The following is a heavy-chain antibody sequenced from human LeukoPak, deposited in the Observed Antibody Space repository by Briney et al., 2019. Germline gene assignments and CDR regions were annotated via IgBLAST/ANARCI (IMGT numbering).Heavy chain of an antibody. Sequence: PGRSLGLSCAASGFTFSSYAMHWVRQAPGKGLEWVAVISYDGSNKYYADSVKGRFTISRDNSKNTLYLQMNSLRAEDTAVYYCARNRVGDILFDYWGQGTLVTVSS. D-gene: IGHD4-17*01. V-gene: IGHV3-30*04. J-gene: IGHJ4*02. CDR1: GFTFSSYA. CDR3: ARNRVGDILFDY. CDR2: ISYDGSNK.